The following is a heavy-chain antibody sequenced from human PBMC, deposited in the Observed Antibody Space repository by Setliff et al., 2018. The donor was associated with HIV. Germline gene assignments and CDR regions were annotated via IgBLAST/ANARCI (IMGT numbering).Heavy chain of an antibody. V-gene: IGHV3-53*01. CDR2: IYGSAST. J-gene: IGHJ4*02. CDR1: GFTVSSDY. D-gene: IGHD6-13*01. Sequence: GGSLRLSCAASGFTVSSDYMSWVRQAPGKGLEWLSTIYGSASTYYADSVKGRFTISRDNSKNTIFLQMNGLRGDDTAIYYCVRDTEVSSSWSFDYWGQGTLVTVSS. CDR3: VRDTEVSSSWSFDY.